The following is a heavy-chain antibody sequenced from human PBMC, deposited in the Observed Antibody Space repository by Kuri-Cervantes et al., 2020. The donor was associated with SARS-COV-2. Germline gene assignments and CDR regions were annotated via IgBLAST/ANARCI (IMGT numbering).Heavy chain of an antibody. Sequence: SETLSLTCTVSGGSISSSSYYWGWIRQPPGKGLEWIGSIYYSGSTYYNPSLKSRVTISVDRSKNQFSLKLSSVTAADTAVYYCARGRHSSGRRGDWYFDLWGRGTLVTVSS. J-gene: IGHJ2*01. CDR3: ARGRHSSGRRGDWYFDL. V-gene: IGHV4-39*07. CDR2: IYYSGST. D-gene: IGHD6-19*01. CDR1: GGSISSSSYY.